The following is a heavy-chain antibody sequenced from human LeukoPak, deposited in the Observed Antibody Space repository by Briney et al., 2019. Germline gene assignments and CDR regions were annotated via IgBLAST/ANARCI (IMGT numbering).Heavy chain of an antibody. Sequence: PGRSLRLSCAGSGFTFNEYAMHWVRQAPGKGLEWASGISWNAAVIAYADSVRGRFTISRDNAKNSLYLQMNSLRAEDTALYFCAKGGGSGSYYNGYFDYWGQGTLVTVPS. CDR2: ISWNAAVI. D-gene: IGHD3-10*01. J-gene: IGHJ4*03. CDR1: GFTFNEYA. V-gene: IGHV3-9*01. CDR3: AKGGGSGSYYNGYFDY.